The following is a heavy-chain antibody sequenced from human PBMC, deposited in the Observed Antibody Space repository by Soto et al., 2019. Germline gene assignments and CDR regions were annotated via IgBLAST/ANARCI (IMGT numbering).Heavy chain of an antibody. D-gene: IGHD2-2*01. V-gene: IGHV1-69*01. J-gene: IGHJ6*02. CDR3: ARDIILPLVVVPAAKGGDYYYYGMDV. Sequence: QVQLVQSGAEVKKPGSSVKVSCKASGGTFSSYAISWVRQAPGQGLEWMGGIIHIFGTANYAQKFQGRVTITADEPTSTAYKELSSLRSEDTAVYYCARDIILPLVVVPAAKGGDYYYYGMDVWGQGTTVTVSS. CDR1: GGTFSSYA. CDR2: IIHIFGTA.